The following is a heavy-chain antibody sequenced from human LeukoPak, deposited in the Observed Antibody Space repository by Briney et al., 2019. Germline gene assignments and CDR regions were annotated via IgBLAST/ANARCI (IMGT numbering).Heavy chain of an antibody. CDR2: ISSSSSYT. V-gene: IGHV3-11*06. CDR3: ARGGADYVIGY. J-gene: IGHJ4*02. D-gene: IGHD4-17*01. CDR1: GFTFSDYY. Sequence: GVSLRLSCAASGFTFSDYYMSWIRQAPGKGLEGISFISSSSSYTNYADSVKGRFTISRDNTKNSLYLQMNSLRAEDTAVYYCARGGADYVIGYWGQGTLVTVSS.